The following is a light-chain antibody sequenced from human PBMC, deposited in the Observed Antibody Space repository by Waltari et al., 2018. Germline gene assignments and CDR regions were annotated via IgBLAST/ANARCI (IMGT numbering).Light chain of an antibody. V-gene: IGLV2-14*03. CDR3: SSYTTSATWV. CDR1: NSAVGAYQY. Sequence: QSALTPPASVSWSPGQSITIPCPGTNSAVGAYQYVSWYQQNPGKAPKLIIFDVSRRPSGVSYRFSGSKSGSTASLTISGLQAGDEADYYCSSYTTSATWVFGGGTRVAVL. CDR2: DVS. J-gene: IGLJ3*02.